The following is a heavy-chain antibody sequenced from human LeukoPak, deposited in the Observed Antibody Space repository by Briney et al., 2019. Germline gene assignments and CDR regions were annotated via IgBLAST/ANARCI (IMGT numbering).Heavy chain of an antibody. D-gene: IGHD3-10*01. Sequence: ASVKVSCKASGYTFTSYGISWVRQAPGQGLEWMGWISAFNGNTNYAQKLQGRVTMTTDTSTSTAYMELRSLRSDDTAVYDCARGEDYYGSGSYYGVDPWGQGTLVTVSS. J-gene: IGHJ5*02. CDR2: ISAFNGNT. V-gene: IGHV1-18*01. CDR1: GYTFTSYG. CDR3: ARGEDYYGSGSYYGVDP.